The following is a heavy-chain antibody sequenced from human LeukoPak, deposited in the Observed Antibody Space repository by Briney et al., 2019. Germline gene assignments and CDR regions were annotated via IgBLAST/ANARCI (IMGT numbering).Heavy chain of an antibody. D-gene: IGHD1-1*01. Sequence: SETLSLTCAVYGGIFNGYYWSWIRQPPGKGLEWIGEINRSGTTNYNPTLKSRVTISVDTSKSQVSLKLTSVTAADTAVFYCARGRFGNPLQLQPRRPFDMWGQGTVVTISS. CDR3: ARGRFGNPLQLQPRRPFDM. CDR2: INRSGTT. J-gene: IGHJ3*02. V-gene: IGHV4-34*01. CDR1: GGIFNGYY.